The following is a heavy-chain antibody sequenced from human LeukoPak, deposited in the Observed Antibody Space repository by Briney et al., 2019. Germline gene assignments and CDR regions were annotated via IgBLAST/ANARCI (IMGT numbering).Heavy chain of an antibody. V-gene: IGHV3-7*01. CDR1: GFTFSSYW. CDR2: IKQDGSEK. D-gene: IGHD2-2*01. CDR3: ARDSRLSDIDY. Sequence: GGSLRLSCAASGFTFSSYWMSWVRQAPGKGLEWVANIKQDGSEKYYVDSVKGRFTISRDNAKNTLYLQMNSLRAEDTAVYYCARDSRLSDIDYWGQGTLVTVSS. J-gene: IGHJ4*02.